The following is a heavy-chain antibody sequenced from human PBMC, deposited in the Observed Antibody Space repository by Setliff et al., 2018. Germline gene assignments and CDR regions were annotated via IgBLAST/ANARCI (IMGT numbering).Heavy chain of an antibody. CDR1: GGSFSGYY. CDR2: INHSGST. CDR3: ARGTIAARPSYFDY. Sequence: SETLSLTCAVYGGSFSGYYWSWIRQPPGKGLEWIGEINHSGSTNYNPSLKSRVTISVDTSKNQFSLKLSSVTAADTALYYCARGTIAARPSYFDYWGQGTLVTVSS. V-gene: IGHV4-34*01. J-gene: IGHJ4*02. D-gene: IGHD6-6*01.